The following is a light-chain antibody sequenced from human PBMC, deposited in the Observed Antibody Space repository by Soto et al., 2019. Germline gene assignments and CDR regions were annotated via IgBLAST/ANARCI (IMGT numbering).Light chain of an antibody. Sequence: DIVLTQSPGTLSSSPGERATLSCRASQSISRIYLAWYQQKPGQAPRLLIYGASSRATGIPDRFSGSGSGTDFTLTISRLEPEDFAVYYCQQYGSSPPLTFGQGTRLEIK. CDR1: QSISRIY. CDR2: GAS. CDR3: QQYGSSPPLT. J-gene: IGKJ5*01. V-gene: IGKV3-20*01.